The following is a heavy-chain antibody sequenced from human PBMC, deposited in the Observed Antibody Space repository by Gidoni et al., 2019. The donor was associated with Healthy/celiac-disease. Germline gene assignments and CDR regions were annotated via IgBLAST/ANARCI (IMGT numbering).Heavy chain of an antibody. CDR1: GFTFSSYA. J-gene: IGHJ4*02. D-gene: IGHD2-2*01. CDR2: ISYDGSNK. Sequence: QVHLVESGGGVVQPGRSLRLSCAASGFTFSSYAMHWVRQAPGKGLEWVAVISYDGSNKYYADSVKGRFTISRDNSKNTLYLQMNSLRAEDTAVYYCARVGDPAAILLYLDYWGQGTLVTVSS. CDR3: ARVGDPAAILLYLDY. V-gene: IGHV3-30-3*01.